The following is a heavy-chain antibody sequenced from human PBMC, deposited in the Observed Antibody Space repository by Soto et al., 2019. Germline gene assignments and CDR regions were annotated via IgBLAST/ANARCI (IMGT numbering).Heavy chain of an antibody. V-gene: IGHV3-30*18. CDR2: ISYDGSNK. J-gene: IGHJ6*02. CDR1: GFTFSSYG. D-gene: IGHD6-19*01. CDR3: AKDSVKAVAGTRNYYYYYGMDV. Sequence: GGSLRLSCAASGFTFSSYGMHWVRQAPGKGLEWVAVISYDGSNKYYADSVKGRFTISRDNSKSTLYLQMNSLRAEDTAVYYCAKDSVKAVAGTRNYYYYYGMDVWGQGTTVTVSS.